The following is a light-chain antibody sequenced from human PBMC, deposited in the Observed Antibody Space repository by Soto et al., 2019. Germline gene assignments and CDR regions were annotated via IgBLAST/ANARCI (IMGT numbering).Light chain of an antibody. CDR3: QSYDSSLSAWV. V-gene: IGLV2-14*02. CDR1: SSDVGTYYF. J-gene: IGLJ3*02. CDR2: EGT. Sequence: QSVLTQPASVSGSLGQSITISCTGSSSDVGTYYFVSWYQQHPGKVPKLMIYEGTKRPSGVSDRFSGSKSGTSASLAITGLQADDEADYYCQSYDSSLSAWVFGGGTKLTVL.